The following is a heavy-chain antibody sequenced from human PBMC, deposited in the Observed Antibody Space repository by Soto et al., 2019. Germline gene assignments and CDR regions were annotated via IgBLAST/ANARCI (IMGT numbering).Heavy chain of an antibody. CDR1: GYTFTSYA. CDR2: INAGNGNT. Sequence: ASVKVSCKASGYTFTSYAMHWVRQAPGQRLEWMGWINAGNGNTKYSQKFQGRVTITRDTSASTAHMELSSLRSEDTAVYYCARDPSYYGMDVWGQGTTVTVSS. J-gene: IGHJ6*02. V-gene: IGHV1-3*01. CDR3: ARDPSYYGMDV.